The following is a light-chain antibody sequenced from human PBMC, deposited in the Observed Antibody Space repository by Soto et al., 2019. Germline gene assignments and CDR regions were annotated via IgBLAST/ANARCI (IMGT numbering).Light chain of an antibody. CDR1: QSVSSN. J-gene: IGKJ5*01. Sequence: ITQCPTCLHVPPRARATLSCRASQSVSSNLAWYQQKPGQAPRLLFYGASTRATGIPARFSGSGSGTDFTLTISSLEPEDFAVYYCQQRRKWPLTFGQGTRLE. V-gene: IGKV3-15*01. CDR3: QQRRKWPLT. CDR2: GAS.